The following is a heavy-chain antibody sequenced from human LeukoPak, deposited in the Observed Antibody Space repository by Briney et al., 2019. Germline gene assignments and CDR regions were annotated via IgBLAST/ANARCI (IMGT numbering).Heavy chain of an antibody. Sequence: GASVKVSCKASGYTFTSYYMHWVRQAPRQGLKWMGIINPIRGSPSYAPKFQGRVTMTSDLSTSTVYLELSILRSDGPAGYRCVRASVHSSGWSHFDYWGQGTLDTVSS. CDR2: INPIRGSP. V-gene: IGHV1-46*01. CDR3: VRASVHSSGWSHFDY. J-gene: IGHJ4*02. CDR1: GYTFTSYY. D-gene: IGHD6-19*01.